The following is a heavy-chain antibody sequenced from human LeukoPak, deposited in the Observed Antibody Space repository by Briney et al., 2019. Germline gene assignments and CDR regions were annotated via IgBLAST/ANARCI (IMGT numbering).Heavy chain of an antibody. D-gene: IGHD2-2*01. Sequence: GGSLRLSYAASGNYWMHWVRQAPGKGLVWVSHINSDGSWTSYADSVKGRFTISKDNAKNTVYLQMNNLRAEDTAVYYCVSFYETYWGRGTLVTVSS. J-gene: IGHJ4*02. CDR1: GNYW. CDR3: VSFYETY. CDR2: INSDGSWT. V-gene: IGHV3-74*01.